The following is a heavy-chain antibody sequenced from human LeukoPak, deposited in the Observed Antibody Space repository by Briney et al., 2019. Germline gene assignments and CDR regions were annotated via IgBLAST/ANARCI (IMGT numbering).Heavy chain of an antibody. CDR2: INHSGST. V-gene: IGHV4-34*01. Sequence: SETLSLTCAVYGGSFSGYYWSWIRQPPGKGLEWIGEINHSGSTNYTPSLKSRVTISVDTSKNQFSLKLSSVTAADTAVYYCARTMEGYCSGGSCYQYSYYMDVWGKGTTVTVSS. D-gene: IGHD2-15*01. J-gene: IGHJ6*03. CDR3: ARTMEGYCSGGSCYQYSYYMDV. CDR1: GGSFSGYY.